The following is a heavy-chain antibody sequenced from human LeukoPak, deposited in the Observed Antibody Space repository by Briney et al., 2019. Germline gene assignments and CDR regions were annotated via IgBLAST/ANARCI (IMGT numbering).Heavy chain of an antibody. D-gene: IGHD3-16*02. CDR2: INHSGST. V-gene: IGHV4-34*01. CDR1: GGSFCGYY. CDR3: AREPMITFGGVIVSPHYYFDY. Sequence: SETLSLTCAVYGGSFCGYYWSWIRQPPGKGMEWIGEINHSGSTNYNPSLKSRVTISVDTSKNQFSLKLSSVTAADTAVYYCAREPMITFGGVIVSPHYYFDYWGQGTLVTVSS. J-gene: IGHJ4*02.